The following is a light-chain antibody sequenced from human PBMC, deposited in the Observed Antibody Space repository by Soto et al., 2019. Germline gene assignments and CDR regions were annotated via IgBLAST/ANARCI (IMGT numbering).Light chain of an antibody. CDR2: DAS. Sequence: EIVLTQSAATLSLSPGERATLSCRASQSVSSYLAWYQQKPGQAPRLLIYDASNGATGIPARFSGSGSGTDFTLTISSLEPEDFAVYYCQQRSNWSTFGQGTRLEIK. V-gene: IGKV3-11*01. CDR1: QSVSSY. CDR3: QQRSNWST. J-gene: IGKJ5*01.